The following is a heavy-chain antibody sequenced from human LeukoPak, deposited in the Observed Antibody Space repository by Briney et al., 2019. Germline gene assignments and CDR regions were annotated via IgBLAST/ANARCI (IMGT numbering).Heavy chain of an antibody. CDR1: GGSIGSDSYS. D-gene: IGHD3-10*01. J-gene: IGHJ4*02. Sequence: SETLSLTCTVSGGSIGSDSYSWGWIRQPPGKGLEWIGTMYYGGSDYYNPSLKSRVAIMPDRSKNQFSLRVTSVTAADTAVYYCARHFRAVGNYGSGSYYDYFDFWGQGTLVTVSS. CDR2: MYYGGSD. CDR3: ARHFRAVGNYGSGSYYDYFDF. V-gene: IGHV4-39*01.